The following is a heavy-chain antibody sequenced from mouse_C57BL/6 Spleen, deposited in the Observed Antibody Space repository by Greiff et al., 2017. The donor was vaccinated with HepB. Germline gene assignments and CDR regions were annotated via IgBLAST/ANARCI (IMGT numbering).Heavy chain of an antibody. CDR1: GYSITSGYY. Sequence: DVQLQESGPGLVKPSQSLSLTCSVTGYSITSGYYWNWIRQFPGNKLEWMGYISYDGSNNYNPSLKNRISITRDTSKNQFFLKLNSVTTEDTATYYCARERDYDWFAYWGQGTLVTVSA. CDR2: ISYDGSN. V-gene: IGHV3-6*01. D-gene: IGHD2-4*01. CDR3: ARERDYDWFAY. J-gene: IGHJ3*01.